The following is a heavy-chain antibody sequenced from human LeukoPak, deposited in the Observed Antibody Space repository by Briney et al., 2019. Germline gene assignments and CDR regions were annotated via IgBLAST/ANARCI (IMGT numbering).Heavy chain of an antibody. CDR2: IYSSWTT. CDR1: GDSVTNYY. V-gene: IGHV4-59*02. D-gene: IGHD2-8*01. J-gene: IGHJ4*02. Sequence: SETLSLTCTVSGDSVTNYYWSWIRQPPGEGLELIGYIYSSWTTNYNPSLKSRVTISVDTSKNQFSLKLRSLTAADTALYYCARVYRDCSNGVCYSVRYYFDYWGQGTLVTVSS. CDR3: ARVYRDCSNGVCYSVRYYFDY.